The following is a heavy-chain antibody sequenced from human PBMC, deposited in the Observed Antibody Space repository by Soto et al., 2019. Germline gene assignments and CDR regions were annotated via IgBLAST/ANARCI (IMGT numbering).Heavy chain of an antibody. CDR2: IKSETDGGTT. Sequence: EVQLVESGGGLVKPGGSLRLSCAASGFPFSNAWMSWVRQAPGEGLEWVARIKSETDGGTTDYAAPVEGRFTIPRDESKKTLDLQMNSLKTENTAVYYCPTYDYVWGNYRYRWAYWGQVTLVTVSS. CDR1: GFPFSNAW. CDR3: PTYDYVWGNYRYRWAY. J-gene: IGHJ4*02. V-gene: IGHV3-15*01. D-gene: IGHD3-16*02.